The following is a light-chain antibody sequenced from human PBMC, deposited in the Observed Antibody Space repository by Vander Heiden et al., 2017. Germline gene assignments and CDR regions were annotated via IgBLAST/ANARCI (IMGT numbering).Light chain of an antibody. V-gene: IGLV1-40*01. CDR2: GNS. CDR1: SSNIGAGYD. Sequence: QSVPTQPRSAAGAPGQRVPISCAGSSSNIGAGYDVHWYQQLPETAPKPLIYGNSNRPSAVPDRFSGSKSGTSASLAITGLQAEDEADYYCQSYDSSLSGFVVFGGGTKLTVL. CDR3: QSYDSSLSGFVV. J-gene: IGLJ2*01.